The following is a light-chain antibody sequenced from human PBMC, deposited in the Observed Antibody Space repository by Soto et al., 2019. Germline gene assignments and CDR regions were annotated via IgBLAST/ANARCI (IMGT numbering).Light chain of an antibody. CDR1: SSDVGGYDY. J-gene: IGLJ1*01. V-gene: IGLV2-14*01. CDR2: EVS. Sequence: QSALTPPASVSGSPGQSITISCTGTSSDVGGYDYVSWYQQHPGKAPKLMIYEVSNRPSGVSNRFSGSKSGNTASLTISGLQAEDDAVYYCSSYTSSTTGVFGTGTKLTVL. CDR3: SSYTSSTTGV.